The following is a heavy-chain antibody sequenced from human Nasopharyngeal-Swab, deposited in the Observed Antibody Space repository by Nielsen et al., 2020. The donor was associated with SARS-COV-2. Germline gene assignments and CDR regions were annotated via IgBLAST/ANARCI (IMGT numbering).Heavy chain of an antibody. V-gene: IGHV3-74*01. CDR3: ARGRGSSTSMIGY. CDR1: GFTFINYG. Sequence: GGSLRLSCAASGFTFINYGMHWVRQAPGKGRGWVSRINGDGSSLNYADFVKGRFTISTDNAKSTLYLEMNSLRAEATAAYYCARGRGSSTSMIGYWGQGTLVTVSS. D-gene: IGHD2/OR15-2a*01. CDR2: INGDGSSL. J-gene: IGHJ4*02.